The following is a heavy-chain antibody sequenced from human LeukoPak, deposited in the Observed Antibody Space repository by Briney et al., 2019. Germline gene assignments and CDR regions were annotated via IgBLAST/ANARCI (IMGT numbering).Heavy chain of an antibody. CDR3: ARVAVDTFDY. V-gene: IGHV4-59*01. Sequence: SETLSLTCTVSGGSISSYYWSWSWQPPGKGLEWIGYIYYSGNTNYNPSLKSRVTISVDTSKNQFSLKLSSVTAADTAVYYCARVAVDTFDYWGQGTLVTVSS. CDR2: IYYSGNT. CDR1: GGSISSYY. J-gene: IGHJ4*02. D-gene: IGHD6-19*01.